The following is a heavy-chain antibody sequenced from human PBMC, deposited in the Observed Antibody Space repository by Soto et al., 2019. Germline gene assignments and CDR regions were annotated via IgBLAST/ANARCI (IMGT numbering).Heavy chain of an antibody. CDR1: GFVLRTYD. D-gene: IGHD3-22*01. Sequence: GGSLRLCCEVSGFVLRTYDASWVRQAPGKGLEWLAVIIAWGQTIYSAESARGRFTISRDDAKNTLHLQIDSLTVEDTAVYYCVPRLNPQVPDHWGQGTLVTVSS. V-gene: IGHV3-23*01. CDR3: VPRLNPQVPDH. J-gene: IGHJ4*02. CDR2: IIAWGQTI.